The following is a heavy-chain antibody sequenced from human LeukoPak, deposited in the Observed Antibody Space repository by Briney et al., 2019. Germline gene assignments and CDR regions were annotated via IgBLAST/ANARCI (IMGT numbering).Heavy chain of an antibody. CDR1: RGSFSGYY. V-gene: IGHV4-34*01. CDR2: INHSGST. D-gene: IGHD5-18*01. CDR3: ARQSGYTYGYVDY. Sequence: SETLSLTCAVYRGSFSGYYWSWIRQPPGKGLEWIGEINHSGSTNYNPSLKSRVTISVDTSRNQFSLKLSSVTAADTAMYYCARQSGYTYGYVDYWGQGTLVTVSS. J-gene: IGHJ4*02.